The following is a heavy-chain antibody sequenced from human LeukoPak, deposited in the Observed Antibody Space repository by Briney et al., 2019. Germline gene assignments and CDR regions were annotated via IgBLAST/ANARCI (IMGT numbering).Heavy chain of an antibody. J-gene: IGHJ4*02. CDR3: AREPPSAGTFDY. D-gene: IGHD6-19*01. CDR2: ISSSSSYI. V-gene: IGHV3-21*01. Sequence: GGSLRLSCAASGXXXSSYXXNWVRQXXXXXXXXXXSISSSSSYIYYADSVKGRFTISRDNAKNSLYLQMNSLRAEDTAVYYCAREPPSAGTFDYWGQGTLVTVSS. CDR1: GXXXSSYX.